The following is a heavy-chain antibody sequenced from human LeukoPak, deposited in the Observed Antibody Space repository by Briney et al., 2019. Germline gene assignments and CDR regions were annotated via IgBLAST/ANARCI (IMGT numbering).Heavy chain of an antibody. D-gene: IGHD1-1*01. CDR2: ISYDGSNK. CDR3: ARVLGVQTGTTGTTVSNAGYFDY. J-gene: IGHJ4*02. CDR1: GFTFSSYA. V-gene: IGHV3-30-3*01. Sequence: PGRSLRLSCAASGFTFSSYAMHWVRQAPGKGLEWVAVISYDGSNKYYADSVKGRFTISRDNSKNTLYLQMNSLRAEDTAVYYCARVLGVQTGTTGTTVSNAGYFDYWGQGTLVTVSS.